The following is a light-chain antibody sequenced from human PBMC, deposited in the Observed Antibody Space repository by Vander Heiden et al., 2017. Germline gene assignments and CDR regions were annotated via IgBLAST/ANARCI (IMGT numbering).Light chain of an antibody. V-gene: IGKV3-20*01. J-gene: IGKJ4*01. Sequence: EIVLTQSPGTLSLSAGERATLSCRASQSVINNFLAWYQQKPGQAPRLLMYDASSRATGIPERFSGSGSGTDFTLTISRLEPEDSAVYYCQQYGSAQLTFGGGTKVEIK. CDR2: DAS. CDR3: QQYGSAQLT. CDR1: QSVINNF.